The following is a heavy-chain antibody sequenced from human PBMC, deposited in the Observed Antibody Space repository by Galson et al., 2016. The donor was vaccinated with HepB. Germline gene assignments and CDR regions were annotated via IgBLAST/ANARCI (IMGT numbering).Heavy chain of an antibody. V-gene: IGHV3-73*01. J-gene: IGHJ3*02. CDR1: GFTFSGAA. CDR2: IRSKTNIDAT. Sequence: SLRLSCAASGFTFSGAAIHWVRQASGKGLEWVGRIRSKTNIDATAYAASVKGRFTISRDDSKNTAYLQMNSLKTEDTAVYYCTRGGSSGSPVAFDIWGPGTMVTVSS. CDR3: TRGGSSGSPVAFDI. D-gene: IGHD3-22*01.